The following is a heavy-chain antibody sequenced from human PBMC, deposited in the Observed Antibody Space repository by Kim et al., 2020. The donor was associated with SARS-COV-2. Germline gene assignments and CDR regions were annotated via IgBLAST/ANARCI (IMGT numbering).Heavy chain of an antibody. D-gene: IGHD2-2*01. CDR2: IWYDGSNK. CDR3: ARSISTNKYYYYMDV. V-gene: IGHV3-33*01. CDR1: GFTFSSYG. J-gene: IGHJ6*03. Sequence: GGSLRLSCAASGFTFSSYGMHWVRQAPGKGLEWVAVIWYDGSNKYYADSVKGRFTISRDNSKNTLYLQMNSLRAEDTAVYYCARSISTNKYYYYMDVWGNGTTVTVSS.